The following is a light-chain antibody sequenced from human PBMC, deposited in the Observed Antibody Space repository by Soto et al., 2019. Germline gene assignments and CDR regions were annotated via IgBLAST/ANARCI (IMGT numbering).Light chain of an antibody. V-gene: IGKV3-15*01. CDR1: QSVSSN. Sequence: EIVMTRSPATLSVSPGERATLSCRASQSVSSNLAWYQQKPGQAPRLLIYGASTRATGIPARFSGSGSATEFTLIISSLQSEDFAVYYCQQYNIWPQTFGQGTQVEIK. CDR3: QQYNIWPQT. CDR2: GAS. J-gene: IGKJ1*01.